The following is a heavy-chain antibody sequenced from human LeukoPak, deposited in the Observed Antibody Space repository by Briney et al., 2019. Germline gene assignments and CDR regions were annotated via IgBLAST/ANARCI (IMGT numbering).Heavy chain of an antibody. V-gene: IGHV4-4*02. D-gene: IGHD4-17*01. Sequence: SETLSLTCGVSGGSIYSNDWWSWGRQSPGKGLEWIGEIYHRGYTNCNPSLKTRATISVDMSKNHCSLELTSVTAADTALYYCARNRGGDYGDYCSDWFDPWGQGTLVTVSS. CDR2: IYHRGYT. CDR1: GGSIYSNDW. CDR3: ARNRGGDYGDYCSDWFDP. J-gene: IGHJ5*02.